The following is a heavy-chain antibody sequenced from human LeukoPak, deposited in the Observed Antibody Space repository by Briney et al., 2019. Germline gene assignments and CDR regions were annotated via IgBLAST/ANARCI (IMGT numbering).Heavy chain of an antibody. CDR1: GYTFTSYG. D-gene: IGHD2-2*01. CDR3: ARDWGRSTSCLSAL. Sequence: ASVKVSCKASGYTFTSYGISWVRQAPGQGLEWMGWISAYNGNTNYAQKLQGRATMTTDTSTSTAYMELRSLRSDDTAVYYCARDWGRSTSCLSALWGQGTLVTVSS. CDR2: ISAYNGNT. J-gene: IGHJ4*02. V-gene: IGHV1-18*01.